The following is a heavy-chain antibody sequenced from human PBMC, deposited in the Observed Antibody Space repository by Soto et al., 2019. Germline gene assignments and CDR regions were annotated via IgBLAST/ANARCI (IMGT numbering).Heavy chain of an antibody. J-gene: IGHJ4*02. CDR3: ARGSYTGVDY. V-gene: IGHV4-31*03. CDR1: GGSIISGGYY. CDR2: IYYSGST. D-gene: IGHD3-3*01. Sequence: QVQLQESGAGLVKPSQTLSLTCTVSGGSIISGGYYWSWIRQHPGKGLEWIGYIYYSGSTYYNPSLKCRVTISVDTSKNQFSLKLSSVSAADTAVYYCARGSYTGVDYWGQGTLVNVAA.